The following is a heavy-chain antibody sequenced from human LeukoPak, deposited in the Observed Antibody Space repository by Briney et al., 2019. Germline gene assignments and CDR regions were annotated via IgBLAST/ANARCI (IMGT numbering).Heavy chain of an antibody. CDR3: ARFPYDSSGYSL. J-gene: IGHJ4*02. V-gene: IGHV4-34*01. CDR2: INHSGST. CDR1: GGSFSGYY. Sequence: SETLSLTCAVYGGSFSGYYWSWIRQPPGKGLEWIGEINHSGSTNYNPSLKSRVTISVDTSKNQFSLKLSSVTAADTAVYYCARFPYDSSGYSLWGQGTLVTVSS. D-gene: IGHD3-22*01.